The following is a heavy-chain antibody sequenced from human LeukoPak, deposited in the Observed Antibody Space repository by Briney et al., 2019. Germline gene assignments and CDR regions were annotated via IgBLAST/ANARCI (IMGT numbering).Heavy chain of an antibody. V-gene: IGHV4-59*01. CDR1: GGSISNYY. CDR3: AXXADYYDSSGLNY. CDR2: IYSSGTT. J-gene: IGHJ4*02. D-gene: IGHD3-22*01. Sequence: SETLSLTCTVSGGSISNYYWNWIRQPPGKGLEWIGFIYSSGTTNYNPSLKSRLTFSLDTSKNQFSLKLTSMTAADTAVYYCAXXADYYDSSGLNYWGQGTLVTVSS.